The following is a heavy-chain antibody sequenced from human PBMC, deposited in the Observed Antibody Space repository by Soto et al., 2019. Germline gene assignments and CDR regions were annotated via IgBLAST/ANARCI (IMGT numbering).Heavy chain of an antibody. CDR1: GGSISSSSYY. J-gene: IGHJ4*02. D-gene: IGHD4-17*01. V-gene: IGHV4-39*01. CDR3: ARRDYGDYVRDY. Sequence: SETLSLTCTVSGGSISSSSYYWGWIRQPPGKGLEWIGSIYYSGSTYYNPSLKSRVTISVDTSKNQFSLKLSSVTAADTAVYYCARRDYGDYVRDYWGQGTLVTVSS. CDR2: IYYSGST.